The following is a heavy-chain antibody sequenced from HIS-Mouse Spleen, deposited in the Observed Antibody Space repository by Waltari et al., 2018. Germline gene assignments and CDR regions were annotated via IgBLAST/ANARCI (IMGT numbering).Heavy chain of an antibody. V-gene: IGHV4-39*07. Sequence: QLQLQESGPGLVKPSETLSLTCTVSGGSISSSSYYWGWIRQPPGKGLEWIGSIYCSGSTYYNPSLKSRVTISVDTSKNQFSLKLSSVTAADTAVYYCARDRELYFDYWGQGTLVTVSS. J-gene: IGHJ4*02. CDR1: GGSISSSSYY. CDR2: IYCSGST. CDR3: ARDRELYFDY. D-gene: IGHD1-26*01.